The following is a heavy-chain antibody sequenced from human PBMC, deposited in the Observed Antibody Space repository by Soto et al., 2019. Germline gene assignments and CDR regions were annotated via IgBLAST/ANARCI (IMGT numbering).Heavy chain of an antibody. CDR3: VKLLRSWYGHNALDV. Sequence: ETLRLSCTASGLTFSNYAMSWVRQAPGKGLEFVSFISGGGGSSYSADSVKGRFTVSRDNLKNTLSLQMNSLRVEDTAVYYCVKLLRSWYGHNALDVWGQGTTVTVSS. J-gene: IGHJ6*02. CDR1: GLTFSNYA. CDR2: ISGGGGSS. V-gene: IGHV3-23*01. D-gene: IGHD3-10*01.